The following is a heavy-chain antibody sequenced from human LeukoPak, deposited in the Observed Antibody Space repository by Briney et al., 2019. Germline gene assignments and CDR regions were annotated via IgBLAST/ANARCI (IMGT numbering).Heavy chain of an antibody. CDR2: INHSGST. J-gene: IGHJ4*02. CDR3: ARGRLVSSQPFDY. D-gene: IGHD6-6*01. V-gene: IGHV4-34*01. Sequence: SETLSLTCAVYGGSFSGYYWSWIRQPPGKGLEWIGEINHSGSTNYNPSLKSRVTMSADTSKNQFSLKLSSVTAADTAVYYCARGRLVSSQPFDYWGQGTLVTVPS. CDR1: GGSFSGYY.